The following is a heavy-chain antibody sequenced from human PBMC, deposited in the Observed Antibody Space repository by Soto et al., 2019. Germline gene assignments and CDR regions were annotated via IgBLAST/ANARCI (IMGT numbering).Heavy chain of an antibody. J-gene: IGHJ6*02. Sequence: GGSLRLSCAASGFTFSSYGMHWVRQAPGKXLEWVAVISYDGSNKYYADSVKGRFTISRDNSKNTLYLQMNSLRAEDTAVYYCATAHYYGSGSYYHYYYGMDVWGQGTTVTVSS. D-gene: IGHD3-10*01. CDR2: ISYDGSNK. V-gene: IGHV3-30*03. CDR1: GFTFSSYG. CDR3: ATAHYYGSGSYYHYYYGMDV.